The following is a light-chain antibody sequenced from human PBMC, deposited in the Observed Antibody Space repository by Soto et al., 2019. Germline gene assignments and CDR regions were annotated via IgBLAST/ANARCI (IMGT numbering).Light chain of an antibody. CDR2: AAS. V-gene: IGKV1-27*01. J-gene: IGKJ3*01. CDR3: QHYSSVPV. CDR1: QDIRNL. Sequence: DIQMTQSPSSLSASVGDRVTITCRASQDIRNLVAWYQQKPGKAPKLLIYAASTLQSGVPSLFSGSGSGTDFTLTINLLQPEDVANYSRQHYSSVPVFGSGTKVEIK.